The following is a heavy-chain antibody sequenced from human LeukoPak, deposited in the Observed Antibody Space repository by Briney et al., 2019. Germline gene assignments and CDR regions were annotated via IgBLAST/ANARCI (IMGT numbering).Heavy chain of an antibody. CDR3: ARRLVGTKYFDY. J-gene: IGHJ4*02. CDR2: IYPGDSDT. CDR1: GYTFTTKW. D-gene: IGHD1-26*01. V-gene: IGHV5-51*01. Sequence: HGESLKISCKGSGYTFTTKWIGWVRQLPGKGLEWMGIIYPGDSDTRYSPSFQGQVTISADKSISTTSLQWSSLKASDTAMYYCARRLVGTKYFDYWGQGTLVTVSS.